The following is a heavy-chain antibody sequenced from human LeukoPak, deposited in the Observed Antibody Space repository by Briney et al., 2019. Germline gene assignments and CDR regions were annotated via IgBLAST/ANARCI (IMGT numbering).Heavy chain of an antibody. CDR3: AMNKGGNLDY. D-gene: IGHD2-15*01. CDR1: GGSISSGSYY. CDR2: IYYSGST. J-gene: IGHJ4*02. V-gene: IGHV4-39*01. Sequence: SETLSLTCTASGGSISSGSYYWGWIRQPPGKGLEWIGSIYYSGSTYYNPSLKSRVTISVDTSKNQFSLNLSSVTAADTAVYYCAMNKGGNLDYWGQGTLVTVSS.